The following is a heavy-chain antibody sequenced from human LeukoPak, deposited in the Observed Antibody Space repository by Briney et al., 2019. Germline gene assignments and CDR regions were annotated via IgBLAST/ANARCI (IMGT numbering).Heavy chain of an antibody. Sequence: SETLSLTCAVYGGSFSNYYWSWIRQPPGKGLEWIGGINDSGRINYNPSLMSRVTVSVDTSKNQFPLRLTSVTATDTAVYYCARRWNYGRNYYIDVWGNGATVSVSS. J-gene: IGHJ6*03. D-gene: IGHD1-7*01. CDR2: INDSGRI. CDR3: ARRWNYGRNYYIDV. V-gene: IGHV4-34*01. CDR1: GGSFSNYY.